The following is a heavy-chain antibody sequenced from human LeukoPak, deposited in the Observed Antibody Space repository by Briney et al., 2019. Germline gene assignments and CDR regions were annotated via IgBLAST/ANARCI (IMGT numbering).Heavy chain of an antibody. CDR2: ISGYTGST. D-gene: IGHD2-21*02. J-gene: IGHJ6*02. Sequence: ASVKVSCKTSGYTFNNYGINWVRQAPGQGLEWVGWISGYTGSTNYAQKFQGRITMPIDTPTSTGYMELRSLTSDDTAVFYCARYGGGDTWYAHFGMDAWGRGTTVTVSS. CDR1: GYTFNNYG. CDR3: ARYGGGDTWYAHFGMDA. V-gene: IGHV1-18*01.